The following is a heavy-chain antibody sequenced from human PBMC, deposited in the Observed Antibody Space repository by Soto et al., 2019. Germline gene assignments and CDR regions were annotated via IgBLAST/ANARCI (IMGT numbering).Heavy chain of an antibody. CDR3: AGRVAHYYDSSGPTDY. CDR2: INHSGST. CDR1: GGSFSGYY. D-gene: IGHD3-22*01. J-gene: IGHJ4*02. V-gene: IGHV4-34*01. Sequence: PSETLSLTCAVYGGSFSGYYWSWIRQPPGKGLEWIGEINHSGSTNYNPSLKSRVTISVDTSKNQFSLKLSSVTAADTAVYYCAGRVAHYYDSSGPTDYWGQGTLVTVSS.